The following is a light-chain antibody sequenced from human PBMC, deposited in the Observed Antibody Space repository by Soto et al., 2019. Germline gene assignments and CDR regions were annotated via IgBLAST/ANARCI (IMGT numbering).Light chain of an antibody. CDR3: QKYDSDPLP. J-gene: IGKJ4*01. CDR2: DGS. V-gene: IGKV1-27*01. Sequence: DLQMTQSPPSLSASVGDRVTVTCRASHDIGNSLAWYQHRPGKGPRLLIYDGSTLQSGITARFSGNGSGTHFTLVISKLRPEDVATYDFQKYDSDPLPFGGGDKGEVK. CDR1: HDIGNS.